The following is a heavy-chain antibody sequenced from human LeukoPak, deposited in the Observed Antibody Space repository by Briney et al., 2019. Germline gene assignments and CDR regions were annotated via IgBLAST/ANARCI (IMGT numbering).Heavy chain of an antibody. J-gene: IGHJ5*02. CDR1: GGSISSSSYY. CDR3: ARQGLGFWFDP. CDR2: IYYSGST. V-gene: IGHV4-39*01. Sequence: SGTLSLTCTVSGGSISSSSYYWGWIRQPPGKGLEWIGSIYYSGSTYYNPSLKSRVTISVDTSKNQFSLKLSSVTAADTAVYYCARQGLGFWFDPWGQGTLVTVSS. D-gene: IGHD7-27*01.